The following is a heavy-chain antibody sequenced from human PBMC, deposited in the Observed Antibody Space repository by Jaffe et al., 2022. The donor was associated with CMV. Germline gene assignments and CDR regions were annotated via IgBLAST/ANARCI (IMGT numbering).Heavy chain of an antibody. J-gene: IGHJ4*02. CDR1: GYTFTSYY. V-gene: IGHV1-46*01. CDR2: INPSGGST. CDR3: ARDWSVAPRSPVFDY. D-gene: IGHD6-19*01. Sequence: QVQLVQSGAEVKKPGASVKVSCKASGYTFTSYYMHWVRQAPGQGLEWMGIINPSGGSTSYAQKFQGRVTMTRDTSTSTVYMELSSLRSEDTAVYYCARDWSVAPRSPVFDYWGQGTLVTVSS.